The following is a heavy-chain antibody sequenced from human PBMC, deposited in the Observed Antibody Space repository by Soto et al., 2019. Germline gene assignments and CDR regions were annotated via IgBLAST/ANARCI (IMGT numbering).Heavy chain of an antibody. CDR2: ISAYNGNT. D-gene: IGHD2-15*01. CDR1: GYTFTSYG. CDR3: ARFIGGAYGMDV. V-gene: IGHV1-18*01. Sequence: AASVKVSCKASGYTFTSYGISWVRQAPGQRLEWMGWISAYNGNTNYAQKLQGRVTITTDTSTSTAYMELSSLRSEDTAVYYCARFIGGAYGMDVWGQGTTVTVSS. J-gene: IGHJ6*02.